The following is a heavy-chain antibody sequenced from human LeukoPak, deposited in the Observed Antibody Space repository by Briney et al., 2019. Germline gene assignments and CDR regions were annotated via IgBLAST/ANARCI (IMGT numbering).Heavy chain of an antibody. Sequence: GGSPSLSCAASGFTLNSYSMNWVRQAPGKGLEWISYITVSSSTVHYADSVKGRFTISRDTATNSLFLQMNSLRAEDTALYYCVRGNYGTFDYWGQGTLVTVSS. J-gene: IGHJ4*02. V-gene: IGHV3-48*01. CDR2: ITVSSSTV. CDR3: VRGNYGTFDY. CDR1: GFTLNSYS. D-gene: IGHD4-17*01.